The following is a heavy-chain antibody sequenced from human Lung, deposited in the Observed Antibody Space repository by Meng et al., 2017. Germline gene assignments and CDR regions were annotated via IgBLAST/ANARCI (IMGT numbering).Heavy chain of an antibody. CDR1: GFTFSSYN. CDR3: ARDADWVIFDH. Sequence: GESLKISCAASGFTFSSYNMHWVRQTPGEGLVWVSRINTDASSTTYADSVKGRFTISRDNAKNMVYLQMNSQRAEDTAVYYCARDADWVIFDHWGQGALVTVSS. V-gene: IGHV3-74*01. D-gene: IGHD3-9*01. J-gene: IGHJ4*02. CDR2: INTDASST.